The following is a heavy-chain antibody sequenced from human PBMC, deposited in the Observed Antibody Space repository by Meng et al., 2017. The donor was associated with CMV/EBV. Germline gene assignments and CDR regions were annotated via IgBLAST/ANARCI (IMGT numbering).Heavy chain of an antibody. Sequence: ASVKVSCKASGYTFTGYYMHWVRQAPGQGLEWMGWINPNSGGTNYAQKFQGRVTMTRDTSISTAYMELSRLRSDDTAVYYCARGMTTDYYYYGMDVWGQGTTFTVSS. D-gene: IGHD4-11*01. CDR3: ARGMTTDYYYYGMDV. V-gene: IGHV1-2*02. CDR2: INPNSGGT. J-gene: IGHJ6*02. CDR1: GYTFTGYY.